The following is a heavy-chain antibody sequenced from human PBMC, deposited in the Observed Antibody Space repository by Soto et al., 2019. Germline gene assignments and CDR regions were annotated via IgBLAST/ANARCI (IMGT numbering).Heavy chain of an antibody. J-gene: IGHJ5*02. V-gene: IGHV4-34*01. CDR3: ARGGRYCSSTSCYTMGRWFDP. CDR2: INHSGST. Sequence: SETLSLTCAVYGGSFSGYYWSWIRQPPGKGLEWIGEINHSGSTNYNPSLKSRVTISVDTSKNQFSLKLSSVTAADTAVYYCARGGRYCSSTSCYTMGRWFDPWGQGTLVTVYS. D-gene: IGHD2-2*02. CDR1: GGSFSGYY.